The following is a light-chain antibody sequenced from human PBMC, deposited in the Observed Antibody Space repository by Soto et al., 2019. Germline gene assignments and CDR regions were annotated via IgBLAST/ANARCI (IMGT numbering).Light chain of an antibody. V-gene: IGKV1-5*03. Sequence: DIQMTQSPSTLSASVGDRVTITCRASQTVSIWLAWYQQKPGKAPKLLIYKASSLESGVPSRFSGSGSGTEFTLTISSLQPDDFATYYCQQYSSRWTFGQGTKVDIK. CDR3: QQYSSRWT. CDR2: KAS. CDR1: QTVSIW. J-gene: IGKJ1*01.